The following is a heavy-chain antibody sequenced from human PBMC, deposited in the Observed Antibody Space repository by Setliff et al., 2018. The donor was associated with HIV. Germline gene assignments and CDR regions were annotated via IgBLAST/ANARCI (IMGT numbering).Heavy chain of an antibody. CDR2: IKQDGSEK. J-gene: IGHJ4*02. Sequence: LRLSCAASGFTFSNYWMSWVRQAPGKGLEWVANIKQDGSEKSYADPVKGRFAVSRDNVKNSLYLQMNSLTGEDTAVYYCARVAWGYDFGKEFDYWGQAILVTVSS. CDR3: ARVAWGYDFGKEFDY. V-gene: IGHV3-7*03. CDR1: GFTFSNYW. D-gene: IGHD7-27*01.